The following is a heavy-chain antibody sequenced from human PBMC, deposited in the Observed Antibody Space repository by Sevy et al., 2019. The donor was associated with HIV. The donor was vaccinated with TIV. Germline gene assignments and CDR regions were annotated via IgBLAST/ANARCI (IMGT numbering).Heavy chain of an antibody. D-gene: IGHD5-18*01. Sequence: GSLRLSCTASGFTFGDYAMSWVRQAPGKGLEWVGFIRSKAYGGTTEYAASVKGRFTISRDDSKSIAYLQMNSLKTEDTAVYYCTRDSRDSYYYYYYMDVWGKGTTVTVSS. CDR2: IRSKAYGGTT. V-gene: IGHV3-49*04. CDR3: TRDSRDSYYYYYYMDV. CDR1: GFTFGDYA. J-gene: IGHJ6*03.